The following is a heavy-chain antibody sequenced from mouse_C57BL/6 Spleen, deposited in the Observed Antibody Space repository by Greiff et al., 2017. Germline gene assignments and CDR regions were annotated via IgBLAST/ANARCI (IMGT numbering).Heavy chain of an antibody. J-gene: IGHJ4*01. CDR1: GYTFTDYN. D-gene: IGHD3-2*02. V-gene: IGHV1-22*01. CDR2: INPNNGGT. CDR3: ALDSSGYIDAMDY. Sequence: EVQLQQSGPELVKPGASVKMSCKASGYTFTDYNMHWVKQSHGKSLEWIGYINPNNGGTSYNQKFKGKATLTVNKSSSTAYMELRSLTSEDSAVYYCALDSSGYIDAMDYWGQGTSVTVSS.